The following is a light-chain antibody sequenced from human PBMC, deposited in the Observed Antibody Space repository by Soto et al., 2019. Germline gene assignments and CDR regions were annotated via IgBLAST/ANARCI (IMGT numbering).Light chain of an antibody. CDR3: SSYTSSSTVV. CDR1: SSDVGTYNY. J-gene: IGLJ2*01. V-gene: IGLV2-14*01. Sequence: QSVLTQPASVSGSPGQSITISCTGTSSDVGTYNYVSWYQQHPGKAPKLMIYEVSTRPSGVSNRFSGSKFGNTASLTISGLQAEDEADYYCSSYTSSSTVVFGGGTKLTVL. CDR2: EVS.